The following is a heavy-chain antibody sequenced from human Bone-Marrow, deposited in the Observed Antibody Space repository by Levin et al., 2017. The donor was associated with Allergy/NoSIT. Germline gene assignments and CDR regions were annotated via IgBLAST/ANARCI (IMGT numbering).Heavy chain of an antibody. J-gene: IGHJ5*02. CDR1: GGSISSSSYY. CDR3: ARHHRDSYSSSWYEMTNWFDP. CDR2: IYYSGST. V-gene: IGHV4-39*01. Sequence: SQTLSLTCTVSGGSISSSSYYWGWIRQPPGKGLEWIGSIYYSGSTYYNPSLKSRVTISVDTSKNQFSLKLSSVTAADTAVYYCARHHRDSYSSSWYEMTNWFDPWGQGTLVTVSS. D-gene: IGHD6-13*01.